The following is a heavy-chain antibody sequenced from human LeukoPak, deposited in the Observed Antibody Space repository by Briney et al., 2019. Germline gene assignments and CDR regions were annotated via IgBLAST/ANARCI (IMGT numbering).Heavy chain of an antibody. CDR2: INHSGST. D-gene: IGHD3-3*01. J-gene: IGHJ5*02. V-gene: IGHV4-34*01. CDR1: GGSFSGYY. Sequence: PSETLSLTCAVYGGSFSGYYWSWIRQPPGKGLEWIGEINHSGSTNYNPSLKSRVTISVDTSKNQFSLKLSSVTAADTAVYYCARVGVGRYDFWSGYRHHIRFDPWGQGTLVTVSS. CDR3: ARVGVGRYDFWSGYRHHIRFDP.